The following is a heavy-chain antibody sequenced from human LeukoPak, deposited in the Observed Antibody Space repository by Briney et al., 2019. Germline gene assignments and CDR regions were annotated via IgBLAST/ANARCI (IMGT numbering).Heavy chain of an antibody. CDR3: ARAHFWSGYTPLDV. CDR1: GYTFTVYY. D-gene: IGHD3-3*02. V-gene: IGHV1-2*02. Sequence: ASVKVSCKTSGYTFTVYYLHWVRQAPGQGPEWMGWINPNSGVTNYAQTFLGRVSMTRDTSLSTTYMELSRLRSDDTAVYYCARAHFWSGYTPLDVWGQGTTVTVSS. CDR2: INPNSGVT. J-gene: IGHJ6*02.